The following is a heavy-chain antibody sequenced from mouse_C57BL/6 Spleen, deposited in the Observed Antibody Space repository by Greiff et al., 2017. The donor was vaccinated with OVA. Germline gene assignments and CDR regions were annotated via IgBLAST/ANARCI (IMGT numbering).Heavy chain of an antibody. CDR1: GYTFTDYN. D-gene: IGHD3-2*02. V-gene: IGHV1-18*01. J-gene: IGHJ3*01. CDR2: INPNNGGT. Sequence: VQLQQSGPELVKPGASVKIPCKASGYTFTDYNMDWVKQSHGKSLEWIGDINPNNGGTIYNQKFKGKATLTVAKSSSTAYMELRSLTSEDTAVYCCARAPTQLRVVWFAYWGQGTLVTVSA. CDR3: ARAPTQLRVVWFAY.